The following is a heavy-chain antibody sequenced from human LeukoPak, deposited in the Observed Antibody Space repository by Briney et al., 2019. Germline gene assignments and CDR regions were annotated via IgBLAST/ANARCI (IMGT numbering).Heavy chain of an antibody. CDR2: IYPGDSET. CDR1: GYTFISYW. D-gene: IGHD3-10*01. CDR3: ARSFEGSGTYAY. V-gene: IGHV5-51*01. J-gene: IGHJ4*02. Sequence: NPGESLQISCKGSGYTFISYWIAWVRQMPGKGLEWMGIIYPGDSETRYSPSFQGQVTISADKSISTAYLQWSSLRASDTAMYYCARSFEGSGTYAYWGQGTLVTVSS.